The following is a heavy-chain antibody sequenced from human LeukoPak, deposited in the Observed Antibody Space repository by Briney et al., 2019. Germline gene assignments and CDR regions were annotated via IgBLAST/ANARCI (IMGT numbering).Heavy chain of an antibody. CDR1: GFTFSSYA. Sequence: LRLSCAASGFTFSSYAMSWVRQPPGKGLEWIGYIYHSGSTCYSPSLKSRVTISVDRSKNQFSLKLSSVTAADTAVYYCARTFLEWLVVEGDYYYMDVWGKGTTVTVSS. V-gene: IGHV4-30-2*01. CDR3: ARTFLEWLVVEGDYYYMDV. CDR2: IYHSGST. J-gene: IGHJ6*03. D-gene: IGHD3-3*02.